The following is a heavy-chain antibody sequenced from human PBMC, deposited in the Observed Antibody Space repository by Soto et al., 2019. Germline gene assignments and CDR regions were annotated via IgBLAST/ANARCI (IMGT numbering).Heavy chain of an antibody. CDR3: ARDSALNRYYYDSSGYWPNWFDP. D-gene: IGHD3-22*01. CDR1: GGSVSSGSYY. V-gene: IGHV4-61*01. Sequence: SETLSLTCTVSGGSVSSGSYYWSWIRQPPGKGLEWIGYIYYSGSTNYNPSLKGRVTISVDTSKNQFSLKLSSVTAADTAVYYCARDSALNRYYYDSSGYWPNWFDPWGQGTLVTVSS. CDR2: IYYSGST. J-gene: IGHJ5*02.